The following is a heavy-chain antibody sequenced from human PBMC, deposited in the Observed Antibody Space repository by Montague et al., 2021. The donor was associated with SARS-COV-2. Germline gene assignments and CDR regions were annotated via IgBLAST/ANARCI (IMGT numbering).Heavy chain of an antibody. J-gene: IGHJ6*02. CDR1: GGSVSSGDYS. D-gene: IGHD3-10*01. CDR2: IYQSGSA. CDR3: ATGTRMDGMDF. V-gene: IGHV4-30-2*06. Sequence: TLSLTCVVSGGSVSSGDYSWSWIRQSPGKGLEWIGNIYQSGSAYYNPSLKSRVTISIDTSNNQFSLNLRSVTAADTGLYYCATGTRMDGMDFWGQGTTVTVSS.